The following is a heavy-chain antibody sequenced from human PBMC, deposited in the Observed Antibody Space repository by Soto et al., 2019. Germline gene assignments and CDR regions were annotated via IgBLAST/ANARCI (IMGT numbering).Heavy chain of an antibody. D-gene: IGHD1-26*01. CDR1: GFILSDYY. J-gene: IGHJ5*02. CDR3: ARDRVEGAGWFDP. V-gene: IGHV3-11*01. Sequence: GGSLRLSCTASGFILSDYYMNWMRQAPGKGLEWVSYISDSGNTIYYTDSVKGRFTISRDNAKNSLYLQMNSLRADDTAVYYCARDRVEGAGWFDPWGRGSQVTVSS. CDR2: ISDSGNTI.